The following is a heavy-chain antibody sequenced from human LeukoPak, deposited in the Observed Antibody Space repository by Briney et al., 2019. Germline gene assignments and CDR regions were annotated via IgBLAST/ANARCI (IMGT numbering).Heavy chain of an antibody. CDR1: GFTFSSYG. CDR2: IYYSGST. J-gene: IGHJ6*02. D-gene: IGHD6-19*01. V-gene: IGHV4-59*01. Sequence: GSLRLSCAASGFTFSSYGMSWVRQAPGKGLEWIGYIYYSGSTNYNPSLKSRVTISVDTSKNQFSLKLSSVTAADTAVYYCARVGFSGSSGWKGYYYYGMDVWGQGTTVTVSS. CDR3: ARVGFSGSSGWKGYYYYGMDV.